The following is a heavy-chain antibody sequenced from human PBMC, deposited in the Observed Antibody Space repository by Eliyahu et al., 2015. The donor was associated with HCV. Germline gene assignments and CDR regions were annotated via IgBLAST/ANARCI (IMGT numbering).Heavy chain of an antibody. D-gene: IGHD2-15*01. J-gene: IGHJ4*02. CDR2: ISGSGGST. CDR3: AKRQRRCGGSCYSIDY. Sequence: EVQLLESGGGLVQPGGSLXLXCAASGFTFSSXAMXGVRQGSGEGVEGGXAISGSGGSTYYAXSVKGRFTISRDNSKNTLYLQMNSLRAEDTAVYYCAKRQRRCGGSCYSIDYWGQGTLVTVSS. CDR1: GFTFSSXA. V-gene: IGHV3-23*01.